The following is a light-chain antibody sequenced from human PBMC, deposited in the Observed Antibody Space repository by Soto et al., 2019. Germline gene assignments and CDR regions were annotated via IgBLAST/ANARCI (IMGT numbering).Light chain of an antibody. CDR2: EAS. J-gene: IGKJ5*01. V-gene: IGKV1-9*01. CDR1: HDISAF. Sequence: IPLNQSPALLSASIRDRVTITCRASHDISAFLAWYQQKPGKAPKLLIYEASTLQSGVPSRFSGSGSGTEFTLTISGLLPEDFAAYHCQQLYTLLFTFCHGTLPEIK. CDR3: QQLYTLLFT.